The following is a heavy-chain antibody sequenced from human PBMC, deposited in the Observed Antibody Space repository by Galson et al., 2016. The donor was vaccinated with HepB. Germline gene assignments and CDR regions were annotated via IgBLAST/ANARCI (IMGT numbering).Heavy chain of an antibody. D-gene: IGHD6-13*01. Sequence: SVKVSCKASGYTFTGYYIHWVRQAPGQGLEWMGWINPNRGDPNYAQTFQGRVTMTRDTSISTAYMALSRLRFDDTAVYYCAREVGRSSRWFAVPDRQPRNSYGMDVWGKGTTVTVYS. CDR3: AREVGRSSRWFAVPDRQPRNSYGMDV. CDR2: INPNRGDP. V-gene: IGHV1-2*02. J-gene: IGHJ6*04. CDR1: GYTFTGYY.